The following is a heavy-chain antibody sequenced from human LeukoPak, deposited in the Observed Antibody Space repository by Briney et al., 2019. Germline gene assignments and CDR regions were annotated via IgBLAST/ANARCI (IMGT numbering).Heavy chain of an antibody. V-gene: IGHV1-2*04. CDR2: INPNSGGT. CDR1: GYTFTGYY. J-gene: IGHJ4*02. D-gene: IGHD6-13*01. CDR3: ARGIAAAGGPFDY. Sequence: ASVKVSCKASGYTFTGYYMHWVRQAPGQGLEWMGWINPNSGGTDYAQKFQGWVTMTRDTSISTAYMELSRLRSDDTAVYYCARGIAAAGGPFDYWGQGTLVTVSS.